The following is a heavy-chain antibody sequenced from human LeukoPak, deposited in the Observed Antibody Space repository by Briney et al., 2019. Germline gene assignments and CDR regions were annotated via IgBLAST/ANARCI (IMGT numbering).Heavy chain of an antibody. CDR2: INHSGST. V-gene: IGHV4-34*01. Sequence: SETLSLTCAVYGGSFSGYYWSWIRQPPGKGLEWIGEINHSGSTNYNPSLKSRVTISVDTSKNQFSLKLSSVTAADTAVYYCARTNIAVVFSYWGQGTLVTVSS. J-gene: IGHJ4*02. CDR3: ARTNIAVVFSY. D-gene: IGHD2-15*01. CDR1: GGSFSGYY.